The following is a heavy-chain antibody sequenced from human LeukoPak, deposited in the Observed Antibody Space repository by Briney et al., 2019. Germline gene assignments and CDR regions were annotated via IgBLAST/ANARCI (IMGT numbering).Heavy chain of an antibody. Sequence: PGGSLRLSCAASGFTFSSYAMSWVRQAPGKGLEWVSAISGSGGSTYYADSVKGRFTISRDNSKNTLYLQMNSLRAEDTAVYYCAKDFYDYGDSVNWFDPRGQGTLVTVSS. J-gene: IGHJ5*02. V-gene: IGHV3-23*01. D-gene: IGHD4-17*01. CDR2: ISGSGGST. CDR3: AKDFYDYGDSVNWFDP. CDR1: GFTFSSYA.